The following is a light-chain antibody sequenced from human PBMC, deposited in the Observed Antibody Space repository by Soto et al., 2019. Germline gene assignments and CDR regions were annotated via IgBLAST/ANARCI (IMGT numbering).Light chain of an antibody. Sequence: EIVLSQSPATLSLSPGERATLSCRASQSVSSYLAWYQHNPGQAPRLLIYDASKRATGIPARFSGSGSGTDFTLTISSLEPEDFAVYYCQQRCNWPPTWTFGQGTKVEVK. J-gene: IGKJ1*01. CDR2: DAS. CDR1: QSVSSY. CDR3: QQRCNWPPTWT. V-gene: IGKV3-11*01.